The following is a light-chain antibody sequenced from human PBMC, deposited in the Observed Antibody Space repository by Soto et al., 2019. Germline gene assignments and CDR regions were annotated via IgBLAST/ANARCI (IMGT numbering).Light chain of an antibody. V-gene: IGLV7-46*01. Sequence: QAVVTQEPSLTVSPGGTVTLTCGSSTGAVTNGHYPFWFQQRPGQAPRTVIYDTNDRQSWTPARFSGSLLGGKAALTISGAQPEDEAHYYCLLTYTGARVFGGGTKLTFL. CDR3: LLTYTGARV. J-gene: IGLJ2*01. CDR1: TGAVTNGHY. CDR2: DTN.